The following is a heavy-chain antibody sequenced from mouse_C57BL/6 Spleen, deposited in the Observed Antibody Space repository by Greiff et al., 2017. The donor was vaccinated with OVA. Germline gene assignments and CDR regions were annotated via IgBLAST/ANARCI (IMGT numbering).Heavy chain of an antibody. Sequence: VQLQQPGAELVKPGASVKMSCKASGYTFTSYWITWVKQRPGQGLEWIGDIYPGSGSTDYNEKFKSKATLTVDTSSSTAYMQLSSLTSEDSAVYYCARGYYYGSSGRYWYFDVWGTGTTVTVSS. D-gene: IGHD1-1*01. J-gene: IGHJ1*03. CDR1: GYTFTSYW. CDR2: IYPGSGST. CDR3: ARGYYYGSSGRYWYFDV. V-gene: IGHV1-55*01.